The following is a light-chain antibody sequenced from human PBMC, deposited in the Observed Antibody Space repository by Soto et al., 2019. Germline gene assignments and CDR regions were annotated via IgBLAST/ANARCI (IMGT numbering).Light chain of an antibody. J-gene: IGLJ3*02. V-gene: IGLV1-44*01. Sequence: QSVLTQPPSASATPGQRVTISCSGSSSNIGSNTVNWYQQLPGTAPKLLIYKSNQRPSGVPDRFSGSKSGTSASLAISGLKYEDEANYYCSAWDDSLNGRVFGGGTKVTVL. CDR1: SSNIGSNT. CDR2: KSN. CDR3: SAWDDSLNGRV.